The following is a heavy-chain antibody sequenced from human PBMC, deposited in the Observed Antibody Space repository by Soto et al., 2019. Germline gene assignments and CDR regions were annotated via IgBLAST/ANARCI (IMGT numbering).Heavy chain of an antibody. Sequence: QVQLVESGGGVVQPGGSLRLSCAASGFTFSRYGMHWVRQAPGKGLEWVAVMSYDGNNKYYADSVKGRFTVSRDNSRNTQYLQMNSLKVEDTAVYFCAKGFLSGGYCANGVCYHFEYWGPGTPVTVSS. V-gene: IGHV3-30*18. D-gene: IGHD2-8*01. J-gene: IGHJ4*02. CDR1: GFTFSRYG. CDR2: MSYDGNNK. CDR3: AKGFLSGGYCANGVCYHFEY.